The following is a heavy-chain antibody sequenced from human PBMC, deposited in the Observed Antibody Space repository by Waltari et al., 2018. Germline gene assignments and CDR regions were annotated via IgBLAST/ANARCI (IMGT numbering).Heavy chain of an antibody. D-gene: IGHD6-19*01. CDR3: ARGRRIAVAKGSHY. CDR2: MNPNSGGT. Sequence: QVQLVQSGAEVKKPGASVKVSCKASGYTFTSYDINWVRQATGQGLEWMGWMNPNSGGTNYAQKFQGRVTMTRDTSISTAYMELSRLRSDDTAVYYCARGRRIAVAKGSHYWGQGTLVTVSS. J-gene: IGHJ4*02. V-gene: IGHV1-2*02. CDR1: GYTFTSYD.